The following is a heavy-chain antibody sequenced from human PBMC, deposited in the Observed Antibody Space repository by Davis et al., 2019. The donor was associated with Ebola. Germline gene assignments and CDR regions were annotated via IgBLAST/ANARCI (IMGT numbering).Heavy chain of an antibody. V-gene: IGHV3-23*01. D-gene: IGHD4-17*01. Sequence: PGGSLRPSCPASGFIFSSYAMSWARQAPGKGLEWVSSISVISITYHADSVKGRFTISRENSKNTLYVKMNSLRAEDTAVYYCAKVNPPTTVTTRWFDPWGQGTLVTVSS. J-gene: IGHJ5*02. CDR2: ISVISIT. CDR1: GFIFSSYA. CDR3: AKVNPPTTVTTRWFDP.